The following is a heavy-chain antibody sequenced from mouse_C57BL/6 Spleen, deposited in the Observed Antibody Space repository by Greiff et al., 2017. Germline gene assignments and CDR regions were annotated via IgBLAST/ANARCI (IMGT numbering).Heavy chain of an antibody. CDR2: IDPENGDT. J-gene: IGHJ4*01. V-gene: IGHV14-4*01. CDR3: TRYYEGAMDY. Sequence: VQLQQSGAELVRPGASVKLSCTASGFNIKDDYMHWVKQRPEQGLEWIGWIDPENGDTEYASKFQGKATITADTSSNTAYLQLSSLTSEDTAVYYCTRYYEGAMDYWGQGTSVTVAS. D-gene: IGHD2-4*01. CDR1: GFNIKDDY.